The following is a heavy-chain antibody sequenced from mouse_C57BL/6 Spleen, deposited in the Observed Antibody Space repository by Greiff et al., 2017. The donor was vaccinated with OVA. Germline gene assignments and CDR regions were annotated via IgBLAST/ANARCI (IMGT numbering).Heavy chain of an antibody. J-gene: IGHJ1*03. Sequence: QVQLQQSGAELVRPGASVTLSCKASGYTFTDYEMHWVKQTPVHGLEWIGAIDPETGGTAYNQKFKGKAILTADKSSSTAYMELRSLTSEDSAVYYCTRDGPRHWYFEVWGTGTTVTVSS. CDR3: TRDGPRHWYFEV. D-gene: IGHD1-1*01. CDR1: GYTFTDYE. CDR2: IDPETGGT. V-gene: IGHV1-15*01.